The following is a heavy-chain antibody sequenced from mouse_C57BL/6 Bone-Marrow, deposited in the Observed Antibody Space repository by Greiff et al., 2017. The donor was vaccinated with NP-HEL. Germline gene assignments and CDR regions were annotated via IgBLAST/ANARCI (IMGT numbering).Heavy chain of an antibody. CDR1: GFTFSDYG. CDR3: ARRDHYYGSSYGFAY. J-gene: IGHJ3*01. CDR2: ISSGSSTI. Sequence: DVMLVESGGGSVKPGGSLKLSCAASGFTFSDYGMHWVRQAPEKGLEWVAYISSGSSTIYYADTVKGRFTISRDNAKNTLFLQMTSLRSEDTAMYYCARRDHYYGSSYGFAYWGQGTLVTVSA. D-gene: IGHD1-1*01. V-gene: IGHV5-17*01.